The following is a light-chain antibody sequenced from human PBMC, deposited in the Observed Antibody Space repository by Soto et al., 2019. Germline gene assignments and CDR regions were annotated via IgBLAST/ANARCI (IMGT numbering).Light chain of an antibody. CDR1: ETISTW. CDR2: SSS. V-gene: IGKV1-5*01. CDR3: LQYNDYSWT. J-gene: IGKJ1*01. Sequence: DTQMTQSPSTLSASVGDRVTITCRASETISTWLAWYQQKPGQAPKLLIYSSSFLESGVPSRFSGSGAGTGVTRTSSSLQPDYFATYYCLQYNDYSWTFGKGNKVQIK.